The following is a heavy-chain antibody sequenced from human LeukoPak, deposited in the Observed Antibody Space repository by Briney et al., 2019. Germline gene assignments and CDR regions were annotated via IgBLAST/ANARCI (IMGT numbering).Heavy chain of an antibody. CDR3: AGSEGGAAAGL. J-gene: IGHJ4*02. V-gene: IGHV3-20*04. Sequence: PGGSLRLSCAASGFTFDDYGMSWVRQAPGKGLEWVSGINWNGGSTGYADSVKGRFTISRDNAKNSLYLQMSSLRAEDTALYYCAGSEGGAAAGLWGQGTLVTVSS. CDR2: INWNGGST. CDR1: GFTFDDYG. D-gene: IGHD6-13*01.